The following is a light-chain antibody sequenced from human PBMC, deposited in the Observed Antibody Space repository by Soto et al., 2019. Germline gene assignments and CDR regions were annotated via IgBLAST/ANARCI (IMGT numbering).Light chain of an antibody. Sequence: EIVSTQSPATLSLSPGERATLSCRASQSLSSYLAWYQQKPGQAPRLLIYDASNRATGIPARFSGSGSGTDFTLTISSLEPEDFAVYYCQQRSNWLTFGGGTKVDIK. CDR1: QSLSSY. J-gene: IGKJ4*01. CDR3: QQRSNWLT. V-gene: IGKV3-11*01. CDR2: DAS.